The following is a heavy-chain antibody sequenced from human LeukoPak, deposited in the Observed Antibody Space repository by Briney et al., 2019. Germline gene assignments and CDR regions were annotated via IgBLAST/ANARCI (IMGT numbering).Heavy chain of an antibody. CDR3: ARGLRDSSGFGDAFNI. D-gene: IGHD3-22*01. V-gene: IGHV1-18*01. CDR1: GYTLTSYD. CDR2: ISSYNGNT. J-gene: IGHJ3*02. Sequence: GASVKVSCKASGYTLTSYDTSWVRQAPGQGLEWVGRISSYNGNTNSAQKFQGRVTMTTDTSTNTAYMELRRLRSDDTAVYYCARGLRDSSGFGDAFNIWGQGTMVTVSS.